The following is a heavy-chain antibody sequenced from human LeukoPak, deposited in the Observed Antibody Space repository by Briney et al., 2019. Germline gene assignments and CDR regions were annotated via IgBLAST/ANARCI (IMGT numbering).Heavy chain of an antibody. J-gene: IGHJ3*02. Sequence: PGGPLRLSCAASGLTFSSYWMSWVRQAPGKGPEWVANIKQDGGEKYYVGSVKGRVTISRDNAKNSLYLQMNSLRAEDTAVYYCARDAFSRISVFGVVSDAFDIWGQGTMVTVSS. D-gene: IGHD3-3*01. CDR1: GLTFSSYW. CDR3: ARDAFSRISVFGVVSDAFDI. CDR2: IKQDGGEK. V-gene: IGHV3-7*01.